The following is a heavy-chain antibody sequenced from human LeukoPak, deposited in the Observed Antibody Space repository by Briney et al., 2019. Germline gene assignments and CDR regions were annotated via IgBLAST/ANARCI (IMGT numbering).Heavy chain of an antibody. Sequence: GGSLRLSCAASGFTFSSYAMHWVRQAPGKGLEWVSGISWNSGSIGYADSVKGRFTISRDNAKNSLYLQMNSLRAEDTALYYCAKDIGGYSNTFDYWGQGTLVTVSS. D-gene: IGHD5-12*01. V-gene: IGHV3-9*01. J-gene: IGHJ4*02. CDR1: GFTFSSYA. CDR3: AKDIGGYSNTFDY. CDR2: ISWNSGSI.